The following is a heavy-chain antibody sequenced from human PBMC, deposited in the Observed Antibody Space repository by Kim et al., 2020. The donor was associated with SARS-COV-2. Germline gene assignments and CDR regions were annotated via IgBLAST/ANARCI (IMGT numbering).Heavy chain of an antibody. J-gene: IGHJ6*02. CDR1: GGSFSGYY. V-gene: IGHV4-34*01. Sequence: SETLSLTCAVYGGSFSGYYWSWIRQPPGKGLEWIGEINHSGSTNYNPSLKSRVTISVDTSKNQFSLKLSSVTAADTAVYYCARAVAAAGIRYGMDVWGQGTTVTVSS. CDR2: INHSGST. CDR3: ARAVAAAGIRYGMDV. D-gene: IGHD6-13*01.